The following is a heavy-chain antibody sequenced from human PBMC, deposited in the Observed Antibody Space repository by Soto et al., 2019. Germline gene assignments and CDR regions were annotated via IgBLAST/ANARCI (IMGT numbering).Heavy chain of an antibody. J-gene: IGHJ6*02. V-gene: IGHV1-18*01. Sequence: GASVKVSCKASGYTFTSYGISWVRQAPGQGLEWMGWISAYNGNTNYAQKLQGRVTMTTDTSTSTAYMELRSLRSDDTAVYYCARDPVLIMPSIAVKSAYYHYYRLAVWGQGTTDIGSS. CDR1: GYTFTSYG. CDR3: ARDPVLIMPSIAVKSAYYHYYRLAV. CDR2: ISAYNGNT. D-gene: IGHD6-19*01.